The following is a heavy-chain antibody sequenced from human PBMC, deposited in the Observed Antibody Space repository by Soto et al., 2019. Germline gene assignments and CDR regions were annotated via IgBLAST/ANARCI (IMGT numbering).Heavy chain of an antibody. CDR3: AREFPYYGRSDSYFDY. J-gene: IGHJ4*02. Sequence: PSQTLSLTCAISGDSVASNSAAWNWIRQSPSRGLEWLGRTYYRSKWYTDYAESVKSRITINPDTSKNQVSLQLKSVTPEDTTVYYCAREFPYYGRSDSYFDYWGQGALVTVSS. D-gene: IGHD3-16*01. V-gene: IGHV6-1*01. CDR1: GDSVASNSAA. CDR2: TYYRSKWYT.